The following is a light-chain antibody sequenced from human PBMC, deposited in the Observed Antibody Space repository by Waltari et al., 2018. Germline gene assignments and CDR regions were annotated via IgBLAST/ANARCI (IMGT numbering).Light chain of an antibody. CDR3: QVWDRRTDPL. Sequence: SYVLTQPPSVSEAPGQTATITRGGNHLGVKSRHWYQQKPGQAPVLVVYDNDERPSGTPERVSGSKSGSTATLTINRVEAGDEADYYCQVWDRRTDPLFGGGTKLTVL. CDR1: HLGVKS. V-gene: IGLV3-21*02. J-gene: IGLJ2*01. CDR2: DND.